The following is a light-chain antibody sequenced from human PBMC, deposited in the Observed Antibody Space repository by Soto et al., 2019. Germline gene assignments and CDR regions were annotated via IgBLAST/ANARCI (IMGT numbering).Light chain of an antibody. CDR2: GNI. CDR3: QSYDTTLSARYV. Sequence: QSVLTQPRSVSGAPGQRVTISCTGGSSNIGAGYDVHWYQQRPGTAPKLLIFGNINRPSGVPDRFSGSKSGTSASLAITGIQAEDEGDYHCQSYDTTLSARYVFGTGNKVTV. CDR1: SSNIGAGYD. J-gene: IGLJ1*01. V-gene: IGLV1-40*01.